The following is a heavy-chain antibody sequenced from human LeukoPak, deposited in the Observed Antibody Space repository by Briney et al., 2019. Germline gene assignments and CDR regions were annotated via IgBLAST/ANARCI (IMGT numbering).Heavy chain of an antibody. J-gene: IGHJ4*02. CDR2: ISGSSSAI. CDR3: ATYSGYDRIFDH. V-gene: IGHV3-11*04. D-gene: IGHD5-12*01. CDR1: GGSISSGGYY. Sequence: LSLTCTVSGGSISSGGYYWSWIRQAPGKGLEWVSYISGSSSAIYYTDSVKGRFTISRDNAEKSVYLQMNGLRAEDTAVYYCATYSGYDRIFDHWGQGTLVTVSS.